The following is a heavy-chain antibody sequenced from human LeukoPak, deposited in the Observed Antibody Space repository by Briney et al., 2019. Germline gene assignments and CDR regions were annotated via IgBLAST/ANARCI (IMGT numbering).Heavy chain of an antibody. CDR2: IYYSGST. Sequence: SETLSLTCTVSGGSISSYYWSWIRQPPGKGLEWIGYIYYSGSTNYNPSLKSRVTISVDTSKNQFSLKLSSVTAADAAVYYCARGNILTGSTGDAFDIWGQGTMVTVSS. CDR3: ARGNILTGSTGDAFDI. V-gene: IGHV4-59*01. J-gene: IGHJ3*02. CDR1: GGSISSYY. D-gene: IGHD3-9*01.